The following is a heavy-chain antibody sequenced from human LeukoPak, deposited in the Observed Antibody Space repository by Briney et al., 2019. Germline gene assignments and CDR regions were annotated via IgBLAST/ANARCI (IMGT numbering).Heavy chain of an antibody. CDR3: ARDIPIYGDPPRAFDI. J-gene: IGHJ3*02. Sequence: PSETLSLTCIVSGYSISSGYYWGWIRQPPGKGLEWIGNVYHSGATYYNPSLKSRLTISVDTSKNQFSLKLSSVTAADTAVYYCARDIPIYGDPPRAFDIWGQGTMVTVSS. CDR2: VYHSGAT. V-gene: IGHV4-38-2*02. D-gene: IGHD4-17*01. CDR1: GYSISSGYY.